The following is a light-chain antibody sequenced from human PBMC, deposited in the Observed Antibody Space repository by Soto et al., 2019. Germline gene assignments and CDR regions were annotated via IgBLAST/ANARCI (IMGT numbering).Light chain of an antibody. V-gene: IGKV3-20*01. J-gene: IGKJ1*01. CDR3: QQYGSSPPFT. CDR2: GAS. Sequence: EIVLTQSPGTLSLSPGERATLSCRASQSVSSSYLAWYQQKPGQAPRLLIYGASSRATGIPGRFGGSGSGTDFTLTISRLEPEDFAVYYCQQYGSSPPFTFGQGTKVDIK. CDR1: QSVSSSY.